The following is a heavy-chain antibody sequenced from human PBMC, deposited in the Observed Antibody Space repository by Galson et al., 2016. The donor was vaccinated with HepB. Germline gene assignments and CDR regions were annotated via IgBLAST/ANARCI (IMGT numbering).Heavy chain of an antibody. Sequence: SVKVSCKASGYTFASYGISWVRQAPGQGLEWMGWISGYNGNTEYAKKFQGRVTMTTDTSTSTVYMELRSLRSDATAMYYCARLTTVTTGHGFDIWGQGTMITVSS. V-gene: IGHV1-18*01. J-gene: IGHJ3*02. CDR3: ARLTTVTTGHGFDI. CDR2: ISGYNGNT. D-gene: IGHD4-17*01. CDR1: GYTFASYG.